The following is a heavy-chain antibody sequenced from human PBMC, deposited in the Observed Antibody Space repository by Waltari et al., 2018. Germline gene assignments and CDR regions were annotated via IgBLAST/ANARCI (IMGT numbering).Heavy chain of an antibody. V-gene: IGHV4-39*07. CDR2: IYYSGST. Sequence: SIYYSGSTYYNPSLKSRVTISVDTPKNQFSLKLSSVTAADTAVYYCARDSRLLVDYYYYGMDVWGQGTTVTVSS. J-gene: IGHJ6*02. D-gene: IGHD4-17*01. CDR3: ARDSRLLVDYYYYGMDV.